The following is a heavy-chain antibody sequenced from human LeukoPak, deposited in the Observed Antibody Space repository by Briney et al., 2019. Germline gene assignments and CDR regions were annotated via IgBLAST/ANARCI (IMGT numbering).Heavy chain of an antibody. CDR3: ARRRYVVLRSFDP. J-gene: IGHJ5*02. V-gene: IGHV4-39*01. D-gene: IGHD2-15*01. CDR2: IYYTGTT. CDR1: GGSISSSSYY. Sequence: SETLSLTCTVSGGSISSSSYYWGWIRQPPGKGLEWIGNIYYTGTTYYNPSLKSRVTISVDTSRNQFSLKLSSVTAADTAVYYCARRRYVVLRSFDPWGQGTLVTVSS.